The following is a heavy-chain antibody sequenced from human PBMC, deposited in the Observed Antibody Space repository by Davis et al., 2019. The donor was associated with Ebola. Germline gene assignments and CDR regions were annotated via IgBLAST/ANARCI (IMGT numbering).Heavy chain of an antibody. CDR1: GGSFCGYY. J-gene: IGHJ5*02. V-gene: IGHV4-34*01. Sequence: MPSETLSLTCAVYGGSFCGYYWSWIRQPPGKGLEWIGEINHSGSINYNPSLKSRVTISVDTSKNQFSLTLSFVTSADTAVYYCAREGGENFGYWRYNWFDPWGQGTLVTVSS. CDR3: AREGGENFGYWRYNWFDP. D-gene: IGHD2-8*02. CDR2: INHSGSI.